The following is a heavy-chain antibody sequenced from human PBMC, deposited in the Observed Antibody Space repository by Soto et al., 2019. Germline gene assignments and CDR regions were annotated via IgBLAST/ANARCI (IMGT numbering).Heavy chain of an antibody. CDR3: ARAVYSGSSRYSDH. D-gene: IGHD3-10*01. CDR1: GGSIIHGGYY. CDR2: IYYSGTT. J-gene: IGHJ4*02. V-gene: IGHV4-31*03. Sequence: SETLSLTCTVSGGSIIHGGYYWSWIRQHPGEGLEWIGYIYYSGTTYYNPSLQSRVTISVDTSQNQFSLKLNSVTAADTAVYYCARAVYSGSSRYSDHWGQGTLVTVSS.